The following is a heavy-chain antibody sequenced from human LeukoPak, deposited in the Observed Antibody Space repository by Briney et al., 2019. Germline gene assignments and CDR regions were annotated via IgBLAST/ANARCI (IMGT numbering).Heavy chain of an antibody. CDR2: IYTSGST. CDR1: GGSISSYY. V-gene: IGHV4-4*07. Sequence: SETLSLTCTVSGGSISSYYWSWIRQPAGKGLEWIGRIYTSGSTNYNPSLKSRVTMSVDTSKNQFSLKLSSVTAADTAVYYCARDGLWFGENYMDVWGKGTTGTVSS. D-gene: IGHD3-10*01. CDR3: ARDGLWFGENYMDV. J-gene: IGHJ6*03.